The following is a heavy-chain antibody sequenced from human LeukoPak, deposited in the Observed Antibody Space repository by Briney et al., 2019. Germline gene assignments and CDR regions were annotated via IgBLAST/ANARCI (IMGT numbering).Heavy chain of an antibody. Sequence: GGSLRLSCAASGFTVSSNYMSWVRQAPGKGLEWVSVIYSGGSTYYADSVKGRFTISRDNSKNTLYLQMNSPRAEDTAVYYCARGDPYYYDSSGYFEYFQHWGQGTLVTVSS. CDR3: ARGDPYYYDSSGYFEYFQH. J-gene: IGHJ1*01. CDR2: IYSGGST. V-gene: IGHV3-66*01. D-gene: IGHD3-22*01. CDR1: GFTVSSNY.